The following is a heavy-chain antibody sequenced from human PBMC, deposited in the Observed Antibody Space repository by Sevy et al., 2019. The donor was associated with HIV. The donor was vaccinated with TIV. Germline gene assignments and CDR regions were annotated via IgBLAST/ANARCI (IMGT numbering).Heavy chain of an antibody. D-gene: IGHD3-10*01. V-gene: IGHV3-21*01. Sequence: GGSLRLSCAASGFTFSSYSMNWVRQAPGKGLEWVSSISSSSSYIYYADSVKGRFTISRDNAKNSLYLQMNSLRAEDTAVYYCARRDYYGSGSYYTLHPNYYYYYYMDVWGKGTTVTVSS. CDR1: GFTFSSYS. CDR2: ISSSSSYI. J-gene: IGHJ6*03. CDR3: ARRDYYGSGSYYTLHPNYYYYYYMDV.